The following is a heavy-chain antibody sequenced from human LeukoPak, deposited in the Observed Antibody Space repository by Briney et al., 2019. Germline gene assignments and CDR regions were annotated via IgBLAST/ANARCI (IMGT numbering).Heavy chain of an antibody. D-gene: IGHD3-9*01. J-gene: IGHJ4*02. Sequence: SETLSLTCTVSGDSISSSRYYWGWIRQPPGKGLEWMGSIYYGGTTYYHPSLKSRVTISQDTSKNQFSLKLSSVTAADTAVYYCARDGGNFDVDYWGQGTLVTVSS. CDR1: GDSISSSRYY. V-gene: IGHV4-39*07. CDR2: IYYGGTT. CDR3: ARDGGNFDVDY.